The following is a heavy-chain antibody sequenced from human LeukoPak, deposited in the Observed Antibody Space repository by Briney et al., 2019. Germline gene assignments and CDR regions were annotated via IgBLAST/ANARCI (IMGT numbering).Heavy chain of an antibody. J-gene: IGHJ3*02. CDR3: ARGDTMTGTTEDAFDI. CDR2: ITSSRIYI. V-gene: IGHV3-21*01. D-gene: IGHD1-20*01. CDR1: GFPFSNYK. Sequence: GGSLELSCEASGFPFSNYKMDWVRQAPGKGLEWGSSITSSRIYIYYADSVKGRFTISSENAKNSLYLQMNSLRTEDTAVYYCARGDTMTGTTEDAFDIWGQGTLVTVSS.